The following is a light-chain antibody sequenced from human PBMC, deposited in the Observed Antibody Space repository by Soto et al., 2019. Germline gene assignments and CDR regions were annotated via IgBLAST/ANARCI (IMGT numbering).Light chain of an antibody. CDR1: SSNIGSNT. CDR2: DXX. Sequence: QSVLTQPPSASGTPGQRVTISCSGSSSNIGSNTVNWYQQLPGTAPKLLIYDXXXRPSGVPDRXSGSKSGTSASLAISGLQSXXXAXXYCAAWDGSLNVVVFGGGTKLTVL. J-gene: IGLJ2*01. V-gene: IGLV1-44*01. CDR3: AAWDGSLNVVV.